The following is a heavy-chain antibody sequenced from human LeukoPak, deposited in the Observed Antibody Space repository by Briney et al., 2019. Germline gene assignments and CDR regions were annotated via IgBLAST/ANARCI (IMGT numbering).Heavy chain of an antibody. CDR2: ISGSGGSE. Sequence: GGSLRLSCAASGFTFSSYWMNWVRQTPGKGLEWVSGISGSGGSEYYGHSVKGRFTISRDNSKNMLYLQMNSLRAEDTALYYCAKDTYADYTIDSWGQGTLVTVSS. V-gene: IGHV3-23*01. CDR1: GFTFSSYW. J-gene: IGHJ4*02. D-gene: IGHD4-17*01. CDR3: AKDTYADYTIDS.